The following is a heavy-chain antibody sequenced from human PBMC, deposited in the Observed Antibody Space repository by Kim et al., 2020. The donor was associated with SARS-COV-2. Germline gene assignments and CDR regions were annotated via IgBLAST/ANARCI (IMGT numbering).Heavy chain of an antibody. J-gene: IGHJ5*02. CDR2: ISYDGSNK. Sequence: GGSLRLSCAASGFTFSSYGMHWVRQAPGKGLEWVAVISYDGSNKYYADSVKGRFTISRDNSKNTLYLQMNSLRAEDTAVYYCATRPMVRGVIWENWFDPWGQGTLVTVSS. D-gene: IGHD3-10*01. V-gene: IGHV3-30*03. CDR3: ATRPMVRGVIWENWFDP. CDR1: GFTFSSYG.